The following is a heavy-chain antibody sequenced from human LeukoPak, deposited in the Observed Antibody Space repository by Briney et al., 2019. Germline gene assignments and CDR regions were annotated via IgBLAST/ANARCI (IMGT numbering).Heavy chain of an antibody. Sequence: PSETLSLTCTVSGGSISSSSDYWGWIRQPPGKGLEWIGSIYYSGSTYYNPSLKSRVTISVDTSKNQFSLKLSSVTAADTAVYYCARHGAWGYCSGGSCYFYYFDYWGQGTLVTVSS. J-gene: IGHJ4*02. D-gene: IGHD2-15*01. CDR2: IYYSGST. CDR1: GGSISSSSDY. CDR3: ARHGAWGYCSGGSCYFYYFDY. V-gene: IGHV4-39*01.